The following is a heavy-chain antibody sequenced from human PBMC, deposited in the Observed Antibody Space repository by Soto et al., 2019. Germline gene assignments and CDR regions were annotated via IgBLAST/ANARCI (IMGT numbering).Heavy chain of an antibody. J-gene: IGHJ4*02. Sequence: QVQLVESGGGVVQPGRSLRLSCAASGFTFSSYGMHWVRQAPGKGLEWVAVIWYDGSNKYYADSVKGRFTISRDNSKNTLYLQMNSLRAEDTAVYYCARSETYYDIQTQHYWGQGTLVTVSS. CDR2: IWYDGSNK. D-gene: IGHD3-9*01. CDR3: ARSETYYDIQTQHY. V-gene: IGHV3-33*01. CDR1: GFTFSSYG.